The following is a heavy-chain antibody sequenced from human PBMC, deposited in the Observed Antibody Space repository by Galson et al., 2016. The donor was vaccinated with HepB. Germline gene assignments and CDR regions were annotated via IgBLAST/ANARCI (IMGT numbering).Heavy chain of an antibody. J-gene: IGHJ4*02. V-gene: IGHV3-30*18. Sequence: SLRLSCAASGFPFSAFGMHWVRQAPGKGLEWVAHISYDGKLKLYAESAKGRFTISRDYSKNTLFLQMNSLRREDTAMYYCAKGLDGYNIIDYWGQGIRVTVSS. D-gene: IGHD5-24*01. CDR2: ISYDGKLK. CDR1: GFPFSAFG. CDR3: AKGLDGYNIIDY.